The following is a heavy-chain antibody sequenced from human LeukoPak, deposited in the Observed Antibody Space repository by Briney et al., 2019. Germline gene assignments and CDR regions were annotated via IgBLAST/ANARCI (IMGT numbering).Heavy chain of an antibody. J-gene: IGHJ4*02. CDR3: ARHGSSGYSSGWYGGYFDY. Sequence: PSETLSLTCTVSGGSISSSSYYWGWIRQPPGKGLEWIGSIYYSGSTYYNPSLKSRVTISVDTSKNQFSLKLSSVTAADTAVYYCARHGSSGYSSGWYGGYFDYWGQGTLVTVSS. CDR2: IYYSGST. D-gene: IGHD6-19*01. V-gene: IGHV4-39*01. CDR1: GGSISSSSYY.